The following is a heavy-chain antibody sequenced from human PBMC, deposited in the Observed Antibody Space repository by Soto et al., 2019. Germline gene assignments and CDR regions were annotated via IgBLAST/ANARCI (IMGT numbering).Heavy chain of an antibody. V-gene: IGHV1-18*04. CDR2: ISAYNGNT. D-gene: IGHD3-22*01. J-gene: IGHJ4*02. CDR1: GYTFTSYG. CDR3: ARDSLAHDTYYYDSSGYYSDY. Sequence: ASVKVSCKASGYTFTSYGISWVRQAPGQGLEWMGWISAYNGNTNYAQKLRGRVTMTTDTSTSTAYMELRSLRSDDTAVYYCARDSLAHDTYYYDSSGYYSDYWGQGTLVTVSS.